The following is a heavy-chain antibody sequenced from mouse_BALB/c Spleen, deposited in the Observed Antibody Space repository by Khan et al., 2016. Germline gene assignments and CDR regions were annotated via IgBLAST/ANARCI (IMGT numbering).Heavy chain of an antibody. D-gene: IGHD1-1*01. Sequence: EVKLLESGGGLVQPGGSLKVSCAASGFDFSRYWMSWVRQAPGKGLEWIGEINPDSGTINYTPSLKVKFIISRDNAKNTLYLQMSKVRSEDTVLNYCARAAYYAYLVNWGQGTLVTVSA. J-gene: IGHJ3*01. CDR1: GFDFSRYW. CDR3: ARAAYYAYLVN. V-gene: IGHV4-1*02. CDR2: INPDSGTI.